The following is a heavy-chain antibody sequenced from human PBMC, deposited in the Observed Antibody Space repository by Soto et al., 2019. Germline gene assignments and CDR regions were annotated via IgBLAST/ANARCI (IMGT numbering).Heavy chain of an antibody. CDR1: GGSFSGYY. V-gene: IGHV4-34*01. D-gene: IGHD6-13*01. Sequence: QVQLQQWGAGLLKPSETLSLTCAVYGGSFSGYYWSWIRQPPGKGLEWIGEINHSGSTNYNPSLNSRLTISVDTSKHQFSLKLSSVTAADTSVYYCARGWYSSSWFDYWGQGTLLTVSS. CDR2: INHSGST. CDR3: ARGWYSSSWFDY. J-gene: IGHJ4*02.